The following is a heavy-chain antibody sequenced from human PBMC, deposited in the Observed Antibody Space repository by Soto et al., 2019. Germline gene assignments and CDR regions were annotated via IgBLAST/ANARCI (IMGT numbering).Heavy chain of an antibody. D-gene: IGHD7-27*01. CDR2: ISNGGVNT. V-gene: IGHV3-23*01. J-gene: IGHJ4*02. CDR3: VKDVWVL. CDR1: GFMFSGYH. Sequence: EAQLLESGGVLVQPGGSLRLSCAASGFMFSGYHLRWVRQAPGKGLEWVSAISNGGVNTHYADSVKSRFTASRVNAKNSLFLEMNSLRVEDTAIYYCVKDVWVLWGQGNRVTVSS.